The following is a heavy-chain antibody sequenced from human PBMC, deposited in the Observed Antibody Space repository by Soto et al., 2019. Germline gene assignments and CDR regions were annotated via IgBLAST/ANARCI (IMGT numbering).Heavy chain of an antibody. CDR3: SRTLTPRRRLVP. J-gene: IGHJ5*02. Sequence: QITLKESGPTLVKPTQTLTLTCTFSGFSLNTVEVGVAWIRQSPGKALESLAIIYWDDDKRYSPSLRSRLTITKDTSRNPVILTMTNMDPVDSGTYYCSRTLTPRRRLVPWGRGILVTVSS. D-gene: IGHD6-6*01. CDR1: GFSLNTVEVG. CDR2: IYWDDDK. V-gene: IGHV2-5*02.